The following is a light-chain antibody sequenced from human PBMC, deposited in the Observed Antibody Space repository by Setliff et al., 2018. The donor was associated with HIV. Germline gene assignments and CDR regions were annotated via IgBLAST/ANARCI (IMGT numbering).Light chain of an antibody. J-gene: IGLJ1*01. CDR3: CSYAGSYTSLYV. Sequence: QSALTQPRSVSGSPGQSVTISCTGTSSDVGGYNYVSWYQHLPGKAPKLMIYDVTKRPSGVPDRFSGSKSGNTASLTISGLQSEDEAGYYCCSYAGSYTSLYVFGTGTKVTVL. CDR1: SSDVGGYNY. CDR2: DVT. V-gene: IGLV2-11*01.